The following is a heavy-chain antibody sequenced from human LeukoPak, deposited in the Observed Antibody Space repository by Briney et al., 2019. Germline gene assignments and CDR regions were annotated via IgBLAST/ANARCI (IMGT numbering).Heavy chain of an antibody. D-gene: IGHD4-11*01. CDR2: IYTSGST. CDR1: GGSISSYY. J-gene: IGHJ6*03. CDR3: ARGRVSSSTWHSTYYYYFYMDV. V-gene: IGHV4-4*07. Sequence: SETLSLTCTVSGGSISSYYWSWIRQPAGKGLEWIGRIYTSGSTNYNPSLKSRVTISRDTSKNHFSLQLSSVTAADTAVYFCARGRVSSSTWHSTYYYYFYMDVWGKGTTVTVSS.